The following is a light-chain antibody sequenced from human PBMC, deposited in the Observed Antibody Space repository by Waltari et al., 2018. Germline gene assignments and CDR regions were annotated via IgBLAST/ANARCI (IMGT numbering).Light chain of an antibody. J-gene: IGLJ3*02. CDR1: TGDGGNSNF. Sequence: QSALTQPASVSGAPGQSITISCTGTTGDGGNSNFVSWYQHHPGKVPKLIIYEVIKRPSGSSDRFTGSKSVNTASLSISGLQAEDEADYYCCSYVQKDIWLFGGGTKVTVL. CDR3: CSYVQKDIWL. CDR2: EVI. V-gene: IGLV2-23*02.